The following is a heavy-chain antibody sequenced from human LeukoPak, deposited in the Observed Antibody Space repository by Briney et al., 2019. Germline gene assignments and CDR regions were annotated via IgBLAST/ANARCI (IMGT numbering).Heavy chain of an antibody. CDR2: ISSTGTTL. V-gene: IGHV3-48*03. CDR3: AKERDSSWSDNHFDY. D-gene: IGHD6-13*01. CDR1: GFTFNTYE. Sequence: GGSLRLSCAASGFTFNTYEMNWVRQAPGKGLEWVSYISSTGTTLYYADSVKGRFTISRDNAKNSLYLQMNSLRAEDTAVYYCAKERDSSWSDNHFDYWGQGTLVTVSS. J-gene: IGHJ4*02.